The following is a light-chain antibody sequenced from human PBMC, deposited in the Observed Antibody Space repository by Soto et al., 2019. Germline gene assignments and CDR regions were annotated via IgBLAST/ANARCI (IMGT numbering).Light chain of an antibody. CDR3: QQSYSTPWT. V-gene: IGKV1-39*01. CDR2: AAS. Sequence: DIQLTQSPSSLSASVGDRVTITCRASQSISSYLNWYQQKPGKAPNFLIYAASSLQSGVTSRFSGSGSGTDFTLTISSLQPEDFATYYCQQSYSTPWTFGKGTKVEIK. J-gene: IGKJ1*01. CDR1: QSISSY.